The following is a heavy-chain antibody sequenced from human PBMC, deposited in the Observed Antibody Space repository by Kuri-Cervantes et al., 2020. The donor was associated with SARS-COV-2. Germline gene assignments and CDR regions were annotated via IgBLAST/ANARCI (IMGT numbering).Heavy chain of an antibody. CDR3: ARDYIAAAGRSWFDP. Sequence: ASVKVSCKVSGYALTEFSIHWVRQAPGQGLEWMGWISAYNGNTNYAQKLQGRVTMTTDTSTSTAYMELRSLRSDDTAVYYCARDYIAAAGRSWFDPWGQGTLVTVSS. D-gene: IGHD6-13*01. J-gene: IGHJ5*02. CDR1: GYALTEFS. V-gene: IGHV1-18*01. CDR2: ISAYNGNT.